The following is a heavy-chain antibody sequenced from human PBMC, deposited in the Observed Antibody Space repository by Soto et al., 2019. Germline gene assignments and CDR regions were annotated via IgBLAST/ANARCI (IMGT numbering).Heavy chain of an antibody. CDR1: GASVSSTYW. Sequence: SETLSLTCAVSGASVSSTYWWSWVRQPPGKGPEWIGEINHRGSANYNPSLKSRVTISVDISKSQYSLRLTSETAADTAVYYCARYNAASGTYYFDFWGQGALVTVSS. J-gene: IGHJ4*02. V-gene: IGHV4-4*02. CDR3: ARYNAASGTYYFDF. CDR2: INHRGSA. D-gene: IGHD6-13*01.